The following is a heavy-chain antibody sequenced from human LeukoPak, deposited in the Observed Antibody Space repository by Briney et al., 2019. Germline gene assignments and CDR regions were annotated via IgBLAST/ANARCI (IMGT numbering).Heavy chain of an antibody. V-gene: IGHV3-21*04. CDR1: GFTFSSYS. D-gene: IGHD3-22*01. CDR2: ISSSSIYK. J-gene: IGHJ5*02. CDR3: ARDRSSGYQGTGWFDP. Sequence: GGSLRLSCAASGFTFSSYSMNWVRQAPGKGLEWVSSISSSSIYKYYADSVKGRFTISRDNAKKSLYLQMNSLRAEDTAVYYCARDRSSGYQGTGWFDPWGQGTLVTVSS.